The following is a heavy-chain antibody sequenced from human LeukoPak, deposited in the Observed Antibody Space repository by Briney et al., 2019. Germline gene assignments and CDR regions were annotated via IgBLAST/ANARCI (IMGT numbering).Heavy chain of an antibody. J-gene: IGHJ4*02. Sequence: GGSLRLSCAASGFSFKNYAMGWVRQVPGKGLEWVSSISSSSSYIYYADSVKGRFTISRDNAKNSLYLQMNSLRAEDTAVYYCARVVAQVGALDYWGQGTLVTVSS. D-gene: IGHD1-26*01. CDR3: ARVVAQVGALDY. CDR2: ISSSSSYI. CDR1: GFSFKNYA. V-gene: IGHV3-21*01.